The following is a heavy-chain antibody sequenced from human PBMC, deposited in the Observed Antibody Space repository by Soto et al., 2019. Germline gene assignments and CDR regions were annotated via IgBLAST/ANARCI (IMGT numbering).Heavy chain of an antibody. D-gene: IGHD3-16*01. V-gene: IGHV4-34*01. Sequence: QVQLKQWGAGLWKPSETLSLTCAVYGGSFSGYYWSWIRQYPDKGLEWIGEIYHDGSTKYNPSLKNRVTRSIDRSRNQFSLNLRSVTAADTAVYYCARGRAGLGPWVQGTLVTVSS. CDR2: IYHDGST. J-gene: IGHJ5*02. CDR1: GGSFSGYY. CDR3: ARGRAGLGP.